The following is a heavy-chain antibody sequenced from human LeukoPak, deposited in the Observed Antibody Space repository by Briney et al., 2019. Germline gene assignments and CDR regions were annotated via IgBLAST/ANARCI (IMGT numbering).Heavy chain of an antibody. J-gene: IGHJ5*02. D-gene: IGHD2-2*02. CDR2: IYSGGSA. CDR1: GFTVSSNY. Sequence: PGGSLRLSCAASGFTVSSNYMSWVRQAPGKGLEWVSVIYSGGSAYYADSVKGRFTISRDNSKNTLYLQMNSLRAEDTAVYYCARAIVDCSSTSCYTGWFDPWGQGTLVTVSS. CDR3: ARAIVDCSSTSCYTGWFDP. V-gene: IGHV3-66*01.